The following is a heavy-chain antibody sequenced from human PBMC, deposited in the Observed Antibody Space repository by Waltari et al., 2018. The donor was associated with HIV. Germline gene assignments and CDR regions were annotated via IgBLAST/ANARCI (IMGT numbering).Heavy chain of an antibody. J-gene: IGHJ6*02. CDR3: AREYSSSWAGYGMDV. CDR2: INSDGSST. Sequence: EVQLVESGGGLVQPGGSLRLSCAASGFTFSSYWMHWVRKAPGKGLVWVSRINSDGSSTSYADSVKGRFTISRDNAKNTLYLQMNSLRAEDTAVYYCAREYSSSWAGYGMDVWGQGTTVTVSS. D-gene: IGHD6-13*01. CDR1: GFTFSSYW. V-gene: IGHV3-74*01.